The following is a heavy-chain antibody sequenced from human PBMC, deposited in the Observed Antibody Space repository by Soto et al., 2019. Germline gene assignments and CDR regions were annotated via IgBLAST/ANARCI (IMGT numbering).Heavy chain of an antibody. CDR2: INTGNGNT. J-gene: IGHJ4*02. V-gene: IGHV1-3*04. Sequence: QVQLVQSGAEVKNPGASVKVSCKASGYTFTTYAIHWVRQAPGQRLEWVGWINTGNGNTKYSQKFQGRVTITRDTSASTAYMELSSLRSEDTAVYYCARSGDGYNYGYNFWGQGTLVTVSS. CDR1: GYTFTTYA. D-gene: IGHD5-18*01. CDR3: ARSGDGYNYGYNF.